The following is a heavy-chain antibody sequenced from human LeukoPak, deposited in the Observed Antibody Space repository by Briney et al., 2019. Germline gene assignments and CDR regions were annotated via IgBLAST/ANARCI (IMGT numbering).Heavy chain of an antibody. CDR1: GFTFRTYA. CDR3: ARDRGRYYDSRGFYWGYYFDS. CDR2: FSGSGDST. J-gene: IGHJ4*02. Sequence: GGSLRLSCAASGFTFRTYAVNWVRQAPGKGLEWVSTFSGSGDSTYYADSVKVRFTISRDNSKDTLYLQMSSVRVDDTAVYYCARDRGRYYDSRGFYWGYYFDSWGQGILVTVST. D-gene: IGHD3-22*01. V-gene: IGHV3-23*01.